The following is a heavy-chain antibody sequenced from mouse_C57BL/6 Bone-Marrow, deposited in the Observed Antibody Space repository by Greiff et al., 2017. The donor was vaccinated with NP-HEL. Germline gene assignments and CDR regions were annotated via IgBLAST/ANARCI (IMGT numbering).Heavy chain of an antibody. CDR1: GYSITSGYY. Sequence: VQLVESGPGLVKPSQSLSLTCSVTGYSITSGYYWNWIRQFPGNKLEWMGYISYDGSNNYNPSLKNPISITRDTSKNQFFLKLHSVTTEDTATYYCEGEGYYGSDWDFDVWGTGTTVTVSS. CDR2: ISYDGSN. J-gene: IGHJ1*03. CDR3: EGEGYYGSDWDFDV. D-gene: IGHD1-1*01. V-gene: IGHV3-6*01.